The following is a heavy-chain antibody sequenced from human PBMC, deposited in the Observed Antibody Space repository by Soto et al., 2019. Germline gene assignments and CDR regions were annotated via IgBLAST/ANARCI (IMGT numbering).Heavy chain of an antibody. V-gene: IGHV3-66*01. Sequence: EVQLVESGGGLVQPGGSLRLSCAASGFTVSNNYMRWVRQAPGKGLEWVSLIYSGGATYYADSVKGRFTISRDNANNTLYLQINSLRAEDTAVYYCARDGTYNWVGGQGILVTVSS. CDR2: IYSGGAT. CDR3: ARDGTYNWV. J-gene: IGHJ4*02. D-gene: IGHD1-1*01. CDR1: GFTVSNNY.